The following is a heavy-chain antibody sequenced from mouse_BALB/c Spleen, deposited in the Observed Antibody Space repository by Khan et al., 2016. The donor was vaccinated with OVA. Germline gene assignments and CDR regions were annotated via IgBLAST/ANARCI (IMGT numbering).Heavy chain of an antibody. CDR3: GHPYDYPRDFEV. CDR1: GYTFKDSY. V-gene: IGHV14-3*02. CDR2: IDPANGNT. Sequence: VQLQQSGAELVKPGASVKLSCTASGYTFKDSYLHWVKQRPEQGLEWIGRIDPANGNTKYDPKFKGKATITADTSSNTSYMQLNSLTSEDTAVFYWGHPYDYPRDFEVWGEGTTVTVSS. D-gene: IGHD2-4*01. J-gene: IGHJ1*01.